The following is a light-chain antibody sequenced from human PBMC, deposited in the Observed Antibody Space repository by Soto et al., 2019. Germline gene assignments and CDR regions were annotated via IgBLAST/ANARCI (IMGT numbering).Light chain of an antibody. CDR2: TAA. CDR3: QQSYSTPYT. CDR1: QRITTY. J-gene: IGKJ2*01. Sequence: IQMTQSPSSLSASVGDRVTITCRASQRITTYLNWYQQKPGKAPKLLISTAATLQGGVPTRFSCSGSWTDFTLTITTLQPKDFVSYVCQQSYSTPYTFVQVTKLEIK. V-gene: IGKV1-39*01.